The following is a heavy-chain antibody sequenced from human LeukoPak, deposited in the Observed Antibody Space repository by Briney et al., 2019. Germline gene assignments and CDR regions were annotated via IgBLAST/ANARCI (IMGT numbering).Heavy chain of an antibody. CDR1: GGSISSSSYY. J-gene: IGHJ4*02. V-gene: IGHV4-39*07. Sequence: PSETLSLTCTVSGGSISSSSYYWGWIRQPPGKGLEWIGSIYYSGSTYYNPSLKSRVTISVDTSKNQFSLKPSSVTAADTAVYYCARGGAWGALDFDYWGQGTLVTVSS. CDR3: ARGGAWGALDFDY. CDR2: IYYSGST. D-gene: IGHD3-16*01.